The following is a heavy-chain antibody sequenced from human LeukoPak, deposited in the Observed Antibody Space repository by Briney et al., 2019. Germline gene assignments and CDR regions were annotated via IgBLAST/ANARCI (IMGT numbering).Heavy chain of an antibody. Sequence: GGSLRLSCAASGFSFGSHWMTWVRQAPGKGLEWVANIRQDGGIKYYVDSVKGRFTVSRDNAKNSLYLQMNSLRAEDMAVYFCTRMSGSERQASYDSWGQGTLVTVSS. D-gene: IGHD3-22*01. J-gene: IGHJ4*02. CDR1: GFSFGSHW. CDR2: IRQDGGIK. V-gene: IGHV3-7*01. CDR3: TRMSGSERQASYDS.